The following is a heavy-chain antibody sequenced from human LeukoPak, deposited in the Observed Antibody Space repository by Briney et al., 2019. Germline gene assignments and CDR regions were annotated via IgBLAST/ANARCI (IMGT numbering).Heavy chain of an antibody. J-gene: IGHJ4*02. CDR2: ISYDGSNK. CDR1: GFTFSSYA. D-gene: IGHD1-1*01. V-gene: IGHV3-30-3*01. Sequence: EPRRSLRLSCAASGFTFSSYAMHWVRQAPGKGLEWVAVISYDGSNKYYADSVKGRFTISRDNSKNTLYLQMNSLRAEDTAVYYCARDATRLSDGYYFDYWGQGTLVTVSS. CDR3: ARDATRLSDGYYFDY.